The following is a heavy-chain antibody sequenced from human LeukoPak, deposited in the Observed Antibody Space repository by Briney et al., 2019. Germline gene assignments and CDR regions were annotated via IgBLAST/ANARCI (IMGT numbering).Heavy chain of an antibody. CDR1: GYTFTNFG. V-gene: IGHV1-18*01. Sequence: ASVKVSCKATGYTFTNFGISWVRQAPGHGLEWMGWISANSDETNYAQKVQGRVTMTTDTSTNTVYMELRSLRSDDTAVYYCTRDSPTAGSGYPSRKINYPYYFDYWGQGILVTVSS. CDR2: ISANSDET. J-gene: IGHJ4*02. D-gene: IGHD3-22*01. CDR3: TRDSPTAGSGYPSRKINYPYYFDY.